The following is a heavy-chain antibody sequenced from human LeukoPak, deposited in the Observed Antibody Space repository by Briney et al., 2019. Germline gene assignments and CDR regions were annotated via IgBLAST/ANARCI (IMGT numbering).Heavy chain of an antibody. D-gene: IGHD1-26*01. CDR2: ISAYNGNT. V-gene: IGHV1-18*01. CDR3: ASPSPRRSGSYSTPDPYY. Sequence: ASVKVSCKASGYTFTSYGISWVRQAPGQGLEWMGWISAYNGNTNYAQKLRGRVTMTTDTSTSTAYMELRSLRSDDTAVYYCASPSPRRSGSYSTPDPYYWGQGTLVTVSS. J-gene: IGHJ4*02. CDR1: GYTFTSYG.